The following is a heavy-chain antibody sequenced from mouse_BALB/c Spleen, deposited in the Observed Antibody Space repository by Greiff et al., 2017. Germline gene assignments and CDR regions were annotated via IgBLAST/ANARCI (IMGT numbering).Heavy chain of an antibody. CDR1: GYTFTSYV. Sequence: VQLKESGPELVKPGASVKMSCKASGYTFTSYVMHWVKQKPGQGLEWIGYINPYNDGTKYNEKFKGKATLTSDKSSSTAYMELSSLTSEDSAVYYCATAYYGNRYYAMDYWGQGTSVTVSS. V-gene: IGHV1-14*01. D-gene: IGHD2-10*01. CDR2: INPYNDGT. J-gene: IGHJ4*01. CDR3: ATAYYGNRYYAMDY.